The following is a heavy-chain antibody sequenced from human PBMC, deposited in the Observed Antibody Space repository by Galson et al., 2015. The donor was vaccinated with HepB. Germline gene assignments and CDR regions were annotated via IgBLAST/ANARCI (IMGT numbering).Heavy chain of an antibody. CDR3: AKAGRGDYVDY. D-gene: IGHD3-10*01. J-gene: IGHJ4*02. CDR2: ISYDGSNK. Sequence: SLRLSCAASGFTFSSYGMHWVRQAPGKGLEWVAVISYDGSNKYYADSVKGRFTISRDNSKNTLYLQMNSLRAEDTAVYYCAKAGRGDYVDYWGQGTQVTVSS. CDR1: GFTFSSYG. V-gene: IGHV3-30*18.